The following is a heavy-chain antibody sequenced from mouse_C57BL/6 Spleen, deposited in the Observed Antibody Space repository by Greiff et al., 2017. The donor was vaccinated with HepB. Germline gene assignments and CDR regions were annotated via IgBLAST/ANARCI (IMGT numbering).Heavy chain of an antibody. CDR1: GYSLTSDG. Sequence: VQLQQSGPGLVQPSQSLSITCTVSGYSLTSDGLHWVRQSPGKGLEWLGVIWRGGSTDYNAAFMSRLSIIKDNSKSQVFFKMYSLQADDTAIFFYANEGDYDYHTDPTGYWGDLPSVTVS. J-gene: IGHJ4*01. CDR3: ANEGDYDYHTDPTGY. D-gene: IGHD2-4*01. V-gene: IGHV2-5*01. CDR2: IWRGGST.